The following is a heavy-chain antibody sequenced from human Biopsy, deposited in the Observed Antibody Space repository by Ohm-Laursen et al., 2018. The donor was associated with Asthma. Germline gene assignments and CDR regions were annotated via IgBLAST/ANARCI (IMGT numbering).Heavy chain of an antibody. CDR3: ARAVDYSHYYGIDV. V-gene: IGHV1-18*01. Sequence: EASVKVSCNTSGYTFNSAGITWVRQAPGQGLEWMGWISVYNGNTKVAQKLQDRVIMITDTSTSTAYMELRSLRSDDTAVYFCARAVDYSHYYGIDVWGQGTTVTVS. CDR1: GYTFNSAG. D-gene: IGHD3-10*01. CDR2: ISVYNGNT. J-gene: IGHJ6*02.